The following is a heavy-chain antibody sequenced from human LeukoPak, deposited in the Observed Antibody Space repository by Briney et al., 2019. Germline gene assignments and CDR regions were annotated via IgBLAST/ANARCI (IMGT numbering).Heavy chain of an antibody. CDR3: AKDRDMITFGGEFDY. CDR2: IRYDGSNK. CDR1: GFTFSSYG. V-gene: IGHV3-30*02. D-gene: IGHD3-16*01. Sequence: GGSLRLSCAASGFTFSSYGMHWVRQAPGKGLEWVAFIRYDGSNKYYANSVKGRFTISRDNSKNTLYLQMNSLRAEDTAVYYCAKDRDMITFGGEFDYWGQGTLVTVSS. J-gene: IGHJ4*02.